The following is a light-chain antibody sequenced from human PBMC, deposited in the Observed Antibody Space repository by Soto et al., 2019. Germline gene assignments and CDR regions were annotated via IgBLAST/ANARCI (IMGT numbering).Light chain of an antibody. Sequence: QPVLTQPASVSGSPGQSITISCTGTSRDVGGYNYVSWHQQHPGKAPKVIITEVSNRPSGVSNRFSGPKSGNTASLTISGLQAEDEADYYCSSYISRSTFVVFGGGTKLTVL. CDR2: EVS. CDR1: SRDVGGYNY. CDR3: SSYISRSTFVV. J-gene: IGLJ2*01. V-gene: IGLV2-14*01.